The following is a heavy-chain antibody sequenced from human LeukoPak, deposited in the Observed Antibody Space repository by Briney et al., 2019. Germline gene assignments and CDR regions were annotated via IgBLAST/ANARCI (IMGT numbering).Heavy chain of an antibody. Sequence: PSETLSLTCTVSGGSISSYYWSWIRQPPGKGLEWIGEINHSGSTNYNPSLKSRVTISVDTSKNQFSLKLSSVTAADTAVYYCALMVGSAGRDIWGQGTMVTVSS. CDR2: INHSGST. CDR1: GGSISSYY. J-gene: IGHJ3*02. V-gene: IGHV4-34*01. D-gene: IGHD3-10*02. CDR3: ALMVGSAGRDI.